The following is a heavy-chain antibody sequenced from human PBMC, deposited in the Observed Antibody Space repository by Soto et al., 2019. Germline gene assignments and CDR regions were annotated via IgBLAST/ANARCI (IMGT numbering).Heavy chain of an antibody. Sequence: PSETLSLTCTVSGGSISSSSYYWGWIRQPPGKGLEWIGSIYYSGSTYYNPSLKSRVTISVDTSKNQFSLKLSSVTAADTAVYYFASARAARNWFDPWGQGTLVPVSS. CDR1: GGSISSSSYY. CDR2: IYYSGST. J-gene: IGHJ5*02. V-gene: IGHV4-39*01. CDR3: ASARAARNWFDP.